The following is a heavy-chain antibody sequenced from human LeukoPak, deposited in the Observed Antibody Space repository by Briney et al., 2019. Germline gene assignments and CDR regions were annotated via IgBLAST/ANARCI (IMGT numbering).Heavy chain of an antibody. CDR1: GGSISSGSYY. V-gene: IGHV4-61*02. D-gene: IGHD6-6*01. Sequence: SETLSLTCTVSGGSISSGSYYWSWIRQPAGKGLEWIGRIYTSGSTNYNPSLKSRVTISVDTSKNQFSLKLSSVTAADTAVYYCAREGAARPPYNWFDPWGQGTLVTVSS. CDR3: AREGAARPPYNWFDP. CDR2: IYTSGST. J-gene: IGHJ5*02.